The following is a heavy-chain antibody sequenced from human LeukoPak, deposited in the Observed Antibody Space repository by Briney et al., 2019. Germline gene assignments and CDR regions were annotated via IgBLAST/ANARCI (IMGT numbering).Heavy chain of an antibody. V-gene: IGHV3-30*03. CDR2: ISYDGSNK. CDR1: GFTFSSYG. CDR3: ARAPDIVVVPAAENFDY. J-gene: IGHJ4*02. Sequence: GGSLRLSCAASGFTFSSYGMHWVRQAPGKGLEWVAVISYDGSNKYYADSVKGRFTISRDNSKNTLYLQMNSLRAEDTAVYYCARAPDIVVVPAAENFDYWGQGTLVTVSS. D-gene: IGHD2-2*01.